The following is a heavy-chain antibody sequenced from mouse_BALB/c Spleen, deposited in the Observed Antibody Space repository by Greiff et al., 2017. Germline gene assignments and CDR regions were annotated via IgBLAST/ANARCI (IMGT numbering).Heavy chain of an antibody. CDR3: VRDGPFAY. J-gene: IGHJ3*01. CDR2: IWTGGGT. V-gene: IGHV2-9-2*01. Sequence: VMLVESGPGLVAPSQSLSITCTVSGFSLTSYDISWIRQPPGKGLEWLGVIWTGGGTNYNSAFMSRLSISKDNSKSQVFLKMNSLQTDDTAIYYCVRDGPFAYWGQGTLVTVSA. CDR1: GFSLTSYD.